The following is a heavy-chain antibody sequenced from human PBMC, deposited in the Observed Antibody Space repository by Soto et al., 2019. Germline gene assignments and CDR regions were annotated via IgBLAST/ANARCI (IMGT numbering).Heavy chain of an antibody. V-gene: IGHV4-34*01. Sequence: SETLSLTCAIYGGSFSNYYWNWIRQPPGKGLEWMGKINHNGSTNHSPSLKSRLTISVDTSKNQFSLKLSSVTAADTAVYYCARACPPSSSPWINWFDPWGQGTLVTVSS. D-gene: IGHD6-6*01. CDR1: GGSFSNYY. J-gene: IGHJ5*02. CDR3: ARACPPSSSPWINWFDP. CDR2: INHNGST.